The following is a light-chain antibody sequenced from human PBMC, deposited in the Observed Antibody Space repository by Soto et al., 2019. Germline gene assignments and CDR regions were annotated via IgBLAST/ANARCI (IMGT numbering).Light chain of an antibody. V-gene: IGKV3-11*01. CDR3: QQHSHWPPWT. Sequence: EVVLTQSPATLSLSPGERATLSCRASENVRTFVDWYQQKPGQAPRLLIHGASNRATGIPARFSGSGSGTDFTLTISSLEPEDCAVYYCQQHSHWPPWTFGQGTRVEI. CDR2: GAS. J-gene: IGKJ1*01. CDR1: ENVRTF.